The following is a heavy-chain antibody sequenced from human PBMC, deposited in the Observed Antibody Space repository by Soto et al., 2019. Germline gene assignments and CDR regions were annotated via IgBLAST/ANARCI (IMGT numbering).Heavy chain of an antibody. V-gene: IGHV4-31*03. J-gene: IGHJ1*01. CDR3: AIYDSSGSRGFQH. CDR2: IYYSGSA. Sequence: SETLSLTCTVSGGSISSGAYYWSWIRQHPGKGLEWIGYIYYSGSAYYNPSLKSRVIISVDTSKNQFSLKLSSVTAADTAVYYCAIYDSSGSRGFQHWGQGTLVTVSS. D-gene: IGHD3-22*01. CDR1: GGSISSGAYY.